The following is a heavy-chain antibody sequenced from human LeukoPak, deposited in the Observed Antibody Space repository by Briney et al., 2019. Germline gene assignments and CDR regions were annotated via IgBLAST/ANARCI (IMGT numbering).Heavy chain of an antibody. CDR3: ARTLWLADGFFDY. Sequence: GGSLRLSCAASGFTVSNTYMTWVRQAPGKGLEWVSVIHNDGSTYYADSMKGRFTISRDNAKNSLYLQMNRMRADDPVVHCYARTLWLADGFFDYWGQGTLVTVSS. CDR2: IHNDGST. J-gene: IGHJ4*02. V-gene: IGHV3-53*01. CDR1: GFTVSNTY. D-gene: IGHD2-21*01.